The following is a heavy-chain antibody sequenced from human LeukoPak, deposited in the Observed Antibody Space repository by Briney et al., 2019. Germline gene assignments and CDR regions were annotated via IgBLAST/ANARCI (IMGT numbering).Heavy chain of an antibody. V-gene: IGHV3-64*01. CDR2: ISSNGGST. J-gene: IGHJ1*01. CDR1: GFTFSSYA. Sequence: GGSLRLSCAASGFTFSSYAMHWVRQAPGKGLEYVSAISSNGGSTYYANSVKGRFTISRDNSKNTLYLQMGSLRAEDMAVYYCARGPPPYCSGDSCHSFLFFHHWGQGTLVTVSS. CDR3: ARGPPPYCSGDSCHSFLFFHH. D-gene: IGHD2-15*01.